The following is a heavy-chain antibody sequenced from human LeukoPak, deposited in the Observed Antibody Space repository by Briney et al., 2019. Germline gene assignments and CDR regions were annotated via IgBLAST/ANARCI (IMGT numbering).Heavy chain of an antibody. D-gene: IGHD5-18*01. CDR3: ARGEVWEYSYGPVLYFDY. CDR2: INPSGGST. Sequence: ASVKVSCKASGYTFTSYYMHWVRQAPGQGLEWMGIINPSGGSTSYAQKFQGRVTMTRDMSTSTVYMELSSLRSEDTAVYYCARGEVWEYSYGPVLYFDYWGQGTLVTVSS. J-gene: IGHJ4*02. V-gene: IGHV1-46*01. CDR1: GYTFTSYY.